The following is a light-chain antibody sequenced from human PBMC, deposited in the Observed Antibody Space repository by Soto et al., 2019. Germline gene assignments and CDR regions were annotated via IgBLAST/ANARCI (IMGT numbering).Light chain of an antibody. V-gene: IGKV2-28*01. Sequence: IVSTQSPLSLPVTRVEPASLSCRSXQSLLHRNGDNYLECYLQKAXQPTQIXXXVCXNRASGVPERFIGSGSGKDFTLKISRVEAEEVGVYYCRQALQAAKRTFGGGTKVDIK. J-gene: IGKJ4*01. CDR3: RQALQAAKRT. CDR1: QSLLHRNGDNY. CDR2: VCX.